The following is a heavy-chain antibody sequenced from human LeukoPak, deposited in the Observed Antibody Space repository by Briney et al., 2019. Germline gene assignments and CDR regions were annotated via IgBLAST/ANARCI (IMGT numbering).Heavy chain of an antibody. V-gene: IGHV3-48*01. CDR1: GFTFSSYS. J-gene: IGHJ4*02. D-gene: IGHD3-16*01. CDR2: ISSSSTI. Sequence: GGSLRLSCAASGFTFSSYSMNWVRQAPGRGLEWVSYISSSSTIYYADSVKGRFTISRDNAKNSLYLQMNSLRAEDTAVYYCAREGGGQYYFDYWGQGTLVTVSS. CDR3: AREGGGQYYFDY.